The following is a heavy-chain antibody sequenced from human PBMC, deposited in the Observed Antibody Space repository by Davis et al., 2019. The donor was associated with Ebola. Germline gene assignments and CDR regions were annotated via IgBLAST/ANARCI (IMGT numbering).Heavy chain of an antibody. D-gene: IGHD1-7*01. V-gene: IGHV4-59*12. CDR1: GGSISSYY. CDR3: ARDGELRVFDY. CDR2: IYYSGST. Sequence: PSETLSLTCTVSGGSISSYYWSWIRQPPGKGLEWIGYIYYSGSTNYNPSLKSRVTISVDTSKNQFSLKLSSVTAADTAVYYCARDGELRVFDYWGQGTLVTVSS. J-gene: IGHJ4*02.